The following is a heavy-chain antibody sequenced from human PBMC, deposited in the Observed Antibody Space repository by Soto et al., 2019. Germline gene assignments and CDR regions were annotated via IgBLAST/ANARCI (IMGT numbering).Heavy chain of an antibody. CDR1: GFAFHDYA. D-gene: IGHD3-10*01. V-gene: IGHV3-9*01. J-gene: IGHJ6*02. CDR2: IGWNSGSI. Sequence: DVHLVESGGGLIQPGRSLRLSCAASGFAFHDYAMHWVRQAPGKGLEWVSGIGWNSGSIAYADSVKGRFTISRDNAKNSLYLQMNSLRAEDTAIYYCAKFGGMDVWGQGTTVTVSS. CDR3: AKFGGMDV.